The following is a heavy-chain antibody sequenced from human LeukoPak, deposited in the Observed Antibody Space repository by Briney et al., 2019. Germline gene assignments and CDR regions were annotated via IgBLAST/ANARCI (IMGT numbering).Heavy chain of an antibody. CDR3: ARYPRVRGHNWVAYDY. D-gene: IGHD5-24*01. CDR1: GGSISSSDSY. CDR2: IFYSGNN. J-gene: IGHJ4*02. Sequence: SETLSPTCSVSGGSISSSDSYWAWIRQPPGKGLEWIANIFYSGNNYYNPSLRSRVTISVDTSKSQFSLKLNSVTAADTAVYYCARYPRVRGHNWVAYDYWGQGTLVTV. V-gene: IGHV4-39*07.